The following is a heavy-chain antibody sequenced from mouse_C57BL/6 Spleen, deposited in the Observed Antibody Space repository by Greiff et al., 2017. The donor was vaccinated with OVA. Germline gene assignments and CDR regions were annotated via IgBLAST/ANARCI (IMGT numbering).Heavy chain of an antibody. Sequence: EVNLVESGGGLVKPGGSLKLSCAASGFTFSDYGMHWVRQAPEKGLEWVAYISSGSSTIYYADTVKGRFTISRDNAKNTLFLQMTSLRSEDTAMYYCASPYDYDGTGYFDVWGTGTTVTVSS. CDR2: ISSGSSTI. CDR1: GFTFSDYG. J-gene: IGHJ1*03. CDR3: ASPYDYDGTGYFDV. V-gene: IGHV5-17*01. D-gene: IGHD2-4*01.